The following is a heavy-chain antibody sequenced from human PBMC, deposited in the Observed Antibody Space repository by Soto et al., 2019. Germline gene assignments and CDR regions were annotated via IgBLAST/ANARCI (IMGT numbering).Heavy chain of an antibody. CDR3: AMGLAYCGGDCYPGGSFDY. Sequence: ASETLSLTCAVYGGSFSGYYWSWIRQPPGKGLEWIGEINHSGSTNYNPSLKSRVTISVDTSKNQFSLKLSSVTAADTAVYYCAMGLAYCGGDCYPGGSFDYWGQGTLVTVSS. J-gene: IGHJ4*02. CDR2: INHSGST. D-gene: IGHD2-21*02. CDR1: GGSFSGYY. V-gene: IGHV4-34*01.